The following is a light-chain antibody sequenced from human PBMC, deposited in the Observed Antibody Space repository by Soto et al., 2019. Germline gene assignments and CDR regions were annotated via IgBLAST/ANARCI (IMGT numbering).Light chain of an antibody. CDR3: MQGSHWPYT. Sequence: VVMTQSPMSLPVTLGQPASISCTSSQSLVYRDGNTYLNWFHQRPGQPPRRLIYKVSNRDSGVPDRFSGSGSASDFTLKISRVAAEDVGLYYCMQGSHWPYTFGQGTKLEIK. CDR1: QSLVYRDGNTY. V-gene: IGKV2-30*01. J-gene: IGKJ2*01. CDR2: KVS.